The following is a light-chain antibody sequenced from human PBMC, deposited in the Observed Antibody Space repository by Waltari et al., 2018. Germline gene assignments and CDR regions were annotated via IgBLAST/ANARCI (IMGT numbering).Light chain of an antibody. CDR3: CSYAGSFTLV. J-gene: IGLJ2*01. CDR2: EDI. CDR1: RGDIGTYNL. Sequence: QAALTQPASVSGSAGQSATLSCPGTRGDIGTYNLVPWYQQHPGKHPKLIIYEDIKRPSGCSPRFSASKSGNTASLTISGLQAEDEADYHCCSYAGSFTLVFGGGTKVTIL. V-gene: IGLV2-23*01.